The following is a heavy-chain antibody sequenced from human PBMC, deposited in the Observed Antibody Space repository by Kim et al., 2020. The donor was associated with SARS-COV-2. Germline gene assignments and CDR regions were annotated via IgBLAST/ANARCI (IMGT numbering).Heavy chain of an antibody. CDR1: GFVFSSYG. CDR3: TRDSVNYGDHRTSEYAYNAMEV. D-gene: IGHD4-17*01. CDR2: IYYDESNK. V-gene: IGHV3-33*01. Sequence: GGSLRLSCAASGFVFSSYGMYWVRQAPGKGLEWVAAIYYDESNKYYADSVKGRFTISRDNSKNTVFLQMSSLRAEDTGVYYCTRDSVNYGDHRTSEYAYNAMEVWGQGTTVTVSS. J-gene: IGHJ6*02.